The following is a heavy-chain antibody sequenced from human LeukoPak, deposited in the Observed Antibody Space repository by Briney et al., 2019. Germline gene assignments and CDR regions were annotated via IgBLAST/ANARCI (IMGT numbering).Heavy chain of an antibody. CDR3: VAAGPSYYFDY. V-gene: IGHV3-33*08. D-gene: IGHD6-13*01. CDR1: GFTFSSYG. Sequence: PGRSLRLSCAASGFTFSSYGMHWVRQAPGKGLEWVAVIWYGGSNKYYADSVKGRFTISRDNSENTLYLQMNSLRAEDTAVYYCVAAGPSYYFDYWGQGTLVTVSS. CDR2: IWYGGSNK. J-gene: IGHJ4*02.